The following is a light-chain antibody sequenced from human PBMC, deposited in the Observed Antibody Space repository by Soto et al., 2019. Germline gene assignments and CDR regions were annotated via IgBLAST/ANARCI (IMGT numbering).Light chain of an antibody. J-gene: IGLJ3*02. CDR2: DVS. Sequence: QSVLTQPRSVSGSPGQSVTISCTGTSRNVGAYNFVSWYQHHPGKAPKLMIYDVSKRPSGVPDRFSGSKSGNTASLTISGLQAEDEADYYCCSYAGSYTWVFGGGTQLTVL. CDR1: SRNVGAYNF. CDR3: CSYAGSYTWV. V-gene: IGLV2-11*01.